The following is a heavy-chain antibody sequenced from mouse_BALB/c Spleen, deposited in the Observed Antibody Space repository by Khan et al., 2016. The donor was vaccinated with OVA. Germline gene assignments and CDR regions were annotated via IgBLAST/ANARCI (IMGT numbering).Heavy chain of an antibody. CDR1: GLNIKNTY. J-gene: IGHJ2*01. CDR2: IDPPNGNT. Sequence: EVELVESGAELVKSGATVKLSCTASGLNIKNTYMHWLKQWPEQGLEWIGRIDPPNGNTKYDQKFQGKATITADTSSIPSYLQLSSLTFDDTSVYYCARMARKWGQGTTLTVSA. CDR3: ARMARK. V-gene: IGHV14-3*02.